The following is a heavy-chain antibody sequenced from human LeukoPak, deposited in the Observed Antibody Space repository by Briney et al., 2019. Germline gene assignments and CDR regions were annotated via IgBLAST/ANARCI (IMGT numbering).Heavy chain of an antibody. CDR1: GGSFSGYY. D-gene: IGHD4-17*01. J-gene: IGHJ4*02. CDR3: ARGRILDYGDYKYYFDY. V-gene: IGHV4-34*01. Sequence: PSETPSLTCAVYGGSFSGYYWSWIRQPPGKGLEWIGEINHSGSTNYNPSLKSRVTISVDTSKNQFSLKLSSVTAADTAVYYCARGRILDYGDYKYYFDYWGQGTLVTVSS. CDR2: INHSGST.